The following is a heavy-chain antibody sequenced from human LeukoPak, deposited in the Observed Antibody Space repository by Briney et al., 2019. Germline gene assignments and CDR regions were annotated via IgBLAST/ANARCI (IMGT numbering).Heavy chain of an antibody. CDR1: GFTFSSYR. J-gene: IGHJ4*02. CDR2: ISSSGSTI. V-gene: IGHV3-48*01. Sequence: GGSLRLSCAASGFTFSSYRMNWVRQAPGKGLEWVSYISSSGSTIYYADSVKGRFTISRDNAKNTLYLQMNSLRAEDTAVYYCAMTYGSGSPIDYWGQGTLVTVSS. D-gene: IGHD3-10*01. CDR3: AMTYGSGSPIDY.